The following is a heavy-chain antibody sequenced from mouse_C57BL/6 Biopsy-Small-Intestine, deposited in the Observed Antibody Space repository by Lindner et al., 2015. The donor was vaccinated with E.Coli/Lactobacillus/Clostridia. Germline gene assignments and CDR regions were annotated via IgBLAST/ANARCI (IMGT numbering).Heavy chain of an antibody. D-gene: IGHD2-4*01. CDR1: GFSFNTYA. CDR3: VMAFDYDYPHYYAMDY. J-gene: IGHJ4*01. CDR2: IRSKSNNYAT. V-gene: IGHV10-1*01. Sequence: VQLQESGGGLVQPKGSLKLSCAASGFSFNTYAMNWVRQAPGKGLEWVARIRSKSNNYATYYADSVKDRFTISRDDSQSMLYLQMNNLKTEDTAMYYCVMAFDYDYPHYYAMDYWGQGTSVTVSS.